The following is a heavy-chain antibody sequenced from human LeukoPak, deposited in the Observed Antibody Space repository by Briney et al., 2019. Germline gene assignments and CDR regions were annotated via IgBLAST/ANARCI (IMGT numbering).Heavy chain of an antibody. CDR1: GYTFTSYD. CDR2: MNPNSGNT. D-gene: IGHD6-6*01. CDR3: AIYSSSSPFDY. Sequence: GASVKVSRKASGYTFTSYDINWVRQATGQGLEWMGWMNPNSGNTGYAQKFQGRVTITRNTSISTAYMELSSLRSEDTAVYYCAIYSSSSPFDYWGQGTLVTVSS. J-gene: IGHJ4*02. V-gene: IGHV1-8*03.